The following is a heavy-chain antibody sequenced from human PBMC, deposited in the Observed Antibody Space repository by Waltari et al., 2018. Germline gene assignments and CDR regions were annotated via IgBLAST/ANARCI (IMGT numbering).Heavy chain of an antibody. CDR3: ARETARYYGSGSYSFDY. J-gene: IGHJ4*02. Sequence: QVQLVQSGAEVKKPGSSVNVSCKASGSTFSSYAIRWVRQAPGQGLGWLGGIIHIFGTANYAQKFKGRVTITADESTSTAYMELSSLRSEDTAVYYCARETARYYGSGSYSFDYWGQGTLVTVSS. CDR1: GSTFSSYA. V-gene: IGHV1-69*01. D-gene: IGHD3-10*01. CDR2: IIHIFGTA.